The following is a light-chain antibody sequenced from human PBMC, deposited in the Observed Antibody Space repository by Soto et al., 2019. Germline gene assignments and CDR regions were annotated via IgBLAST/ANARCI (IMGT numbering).Light chain of an antibody. V-gene: IGKV3-15*01. CDR3: QQGKYFPLT. CDR1: QSISRN. Sequence: EIVLTQSPPTLSVSPLEIGTLSFRASQSISRNFAWFQQKPGQAPKLLIFGASTRAAGIPARFSGSGSGTYFTLTISSLQPEDLGTYYCQQGKYFPLTFGGGTKVDIK. CDR2: GAS. J-gene: IGKJ4*01.